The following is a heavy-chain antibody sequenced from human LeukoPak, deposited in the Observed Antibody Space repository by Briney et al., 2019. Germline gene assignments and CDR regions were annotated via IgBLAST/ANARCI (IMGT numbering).Heavy chain of an antibody. J-gene: IGHJ4*02. CDR2: IYYSGST. CDR3: ARDGSSGWYGNYYFDY. V-gene: IGHV4-59*01. CDR1: GGSISSYY. Sequence: SETLSLTCTVSGGSISSYYWSWIRQPPGKGLEWIGYIYYSGSTNYNSSLKSRVTISVDTSKNQFSLKLSSVTAADTAVYYCARDGSSGWYGNYYFDYWGQGTLVTVSS. D-gene: IGHD6-19*01.